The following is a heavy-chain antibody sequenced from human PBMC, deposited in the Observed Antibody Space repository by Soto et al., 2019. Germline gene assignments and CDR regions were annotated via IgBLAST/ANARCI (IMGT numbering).Heavy chain of an antibody. V-gene: IGHV1-69*01. Sequence: KVSFEGSGCSSTSYIFGGVLQVHGHGLEWMGGIIPVFGTVTYAQKFQGRVTITADESTSTSHMELNSLRSEDMAVYYCARDSLLDYGFDVWGQGTMVTVSS. J-gene: IGHJ6*02. CDR2: IIPVFGTV. CDR3: ARDSLLDYGFDV. CDR1: GCSSTSYI.